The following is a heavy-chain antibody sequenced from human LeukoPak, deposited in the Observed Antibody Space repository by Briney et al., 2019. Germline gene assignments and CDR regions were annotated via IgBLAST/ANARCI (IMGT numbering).Heavy chain of an antibody. CDR2: IRSKTNGGTT. Sequence: PGGSLRLSCAASGFTFSSYEMNWVRQAPGKGLEWVGFIRSKTNGGTTEYAASVKGRFTISRDDSKSIAYLQMNGLKTEDTAIHYCTKDYGSGLYDAFEIWGQGTMVTVSS. D-gene: IGHD3-10*01. J-gene: IGHJ3*02. V-gene: IGHV3-49*04. CDR3: TKDYGSGLYDAFEI. CDR1: GFTFSSYE.